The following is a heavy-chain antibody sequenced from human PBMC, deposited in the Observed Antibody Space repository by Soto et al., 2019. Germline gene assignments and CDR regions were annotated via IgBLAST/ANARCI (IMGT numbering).Heavy chain of an antibody. V-gene: IGHV1-58*01. CDR1: GFTFTSSA. D-gene: IGHD3-10*01. Sequence: SVKVSCKASGFTFTSSAVQWVRQARGQRLEWIGWIVVGSGDTNYAQKFQERVTITRDMSTSTAYMELSSLRSEDTAVYYCAADASVVTMVRGVKTYYYYGMDVWGQGTTVTVSS. J-gene: IGHJ6*02. CDR3: AADASVVTMVRGVKTYYYYGMDV. CDR2: IVVGSGDT.